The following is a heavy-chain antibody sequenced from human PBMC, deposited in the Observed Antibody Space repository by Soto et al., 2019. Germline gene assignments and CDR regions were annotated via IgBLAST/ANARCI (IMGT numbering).Heavy chain of an antibody. CDR2: INPSGGST. J-gene: IGHJ4*02. D-gene: IGHD3-16*01. CDR1: GYTFTSYY. CDR3: ARERGRGMITFGGVPGY. Sequence: ASVKVSCKASGYTFTSYYMHWVRQSPGQGLEWMGIINPSGGSTSYAQKFQGRVTMTRDTSTSTVYMELSSLRSEDTAVYYCARERGRGMITFGGVPGYWGQGTLVTAS. V-gene: IGHV1-46*03.